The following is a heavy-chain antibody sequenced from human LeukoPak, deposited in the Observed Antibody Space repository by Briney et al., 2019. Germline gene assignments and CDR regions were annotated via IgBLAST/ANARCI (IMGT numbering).Heavy chain of an antibody. D-gene: IGHD3-10*01. CDR2: INPKSGGT. CDR3: ARRSTYYYGSGSYYAFDI. Sequence: ASVKVSCKASGYSFTGHYMHWVRQAPGQGLEWMGWINPKSGGTNYAQKLQGRVTMTTDTSTSTAYMELRSLRSDDTAVYYCARRSTYYYGSGSYYAFDIWGQGTMVTVSS. J-gene: IGHJ3*02. V-gene: IGHV1-2*02. CDR1: GYSFTGHY.